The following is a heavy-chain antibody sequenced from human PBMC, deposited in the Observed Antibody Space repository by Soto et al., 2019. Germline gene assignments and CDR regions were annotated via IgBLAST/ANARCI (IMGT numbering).Heavy chain of an antibody. Sequence: QVQLVQSGAEVKKPGASVKVSCKASGYMFSTYDINWVRQAPGQGLEWMGWLNPNSGNTGYAQKFQGRVTMTRNTSINTAYMELSSLGYDDTAVYYCARDHRYNWNDEGWFDPWGQGTLVTVSS. CDR2: LNPNSGNT. CDR1: GYMFSTYD. V-gene: IGHV1-8*01. CDR3: ARDHRYNWNDEGWFDP. J-gene: IGHJ5*02. D-gene: IGHD1-20*01.